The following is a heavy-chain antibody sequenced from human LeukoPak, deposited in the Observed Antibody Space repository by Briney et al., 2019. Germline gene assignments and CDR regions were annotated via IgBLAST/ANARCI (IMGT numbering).Heavy chain of an antibody. CDR3: ARGPNMVRGVIDY. D-gene: IGHD3-10*01. CDR1: GGSISSYY. V-gene: IGHV4-59*01. J-gene: IGHJ4*02. CDR2: IYYSGST. Sequence: SETLSLTCTVSGGSISSYYWSWIRQPPGKGLEWIGYIYYSGSTNYNPSLKSRVTISVDTSKNQFSLKLSPVTAADTAVYYCARGPNMVRGVIDYWGQGTLVTVSS.